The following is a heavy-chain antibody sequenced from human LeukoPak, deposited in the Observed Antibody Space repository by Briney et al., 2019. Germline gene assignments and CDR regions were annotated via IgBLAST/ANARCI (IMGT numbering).Heavy chain of an antibody. Sequence: RTGGSLRLSCAASGFTFSSYSMNWVRQAPGKGLEWVSSISSSSSYIYYADSVKGRFTISRDNAKNSLYLQMNSLRAEDTAVYYCARGRRDYYYYGMDVWGQGTTVTVSS. CDR2: ISSSSSYI. CDR3: ARGRRDYYYYGMDV. V-gene: IGHV3-21*01. CDR1: GFTFSSYS. J-gene: IGHJ6*02.